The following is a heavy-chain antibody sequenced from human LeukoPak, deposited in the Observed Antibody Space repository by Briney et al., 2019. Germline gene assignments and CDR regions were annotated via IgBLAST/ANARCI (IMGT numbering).Heavy chain of an antibody. CDR1: GGSFSGYY. CDR2: INHSGST. V-gene: IGHV4-34*01. Sequence: SETLSLTCAVYGGSFSGYYWSWIRQPPGKGLEWIGEINHSGSTNYNPSLKSRVTISVDTSKNQFSLKLSSVTAADTAVYYCARALSRYSSGYSWGYWGQGTLVTVSS. CDR3: ARALSRYSSGYSWGY. D-gene: IGHD6-19*01. J-gene: IGHJ4*02.